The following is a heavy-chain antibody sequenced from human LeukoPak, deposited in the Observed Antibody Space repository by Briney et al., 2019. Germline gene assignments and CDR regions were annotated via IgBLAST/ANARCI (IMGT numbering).Heavy chain of an antibody. Sequence: PSETLSLTCTVSGGSISSSGYYWSWIRQPPGKGLEWIGCIYYSGSTYYNPSRKSRLTISVDTSNNQFSLELSSVMAADTVAYYGASLLQWALVDDNWFDPWGQGTLVTVSS. D-gene: IGHD1-26*01. CDR3: ASLLQWALVDDNWFDP. CDR1: GGSISSSGYY. J-gene: IGHJ5*02. V-gene: IGHV4-39*07. CDR2: IYYSGST.